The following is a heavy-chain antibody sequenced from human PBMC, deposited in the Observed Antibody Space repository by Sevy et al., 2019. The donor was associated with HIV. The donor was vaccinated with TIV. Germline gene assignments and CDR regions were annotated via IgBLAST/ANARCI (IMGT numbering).Heavy chain of an antibody. D-gene: IGHD5-18*01. V-gene: IGHV3-23*01. CDR2: NSGSGGST. Sequence: GGSLRLSCAASGFIFSSYAMSWVRQAPGKGLEWVSVNSGSGGSTYYADSVKGRFTISRDNTRNTLYLQMNSLRAEDTGVCYCGKGVSVGRGMVVMYYNYGMDVWGQGTTVTVSS. CDR3: GKGVSVGRGMVVMYYNYGMDV. J-gene: IGHJ6*02. CDR1: GFIFSSYA.